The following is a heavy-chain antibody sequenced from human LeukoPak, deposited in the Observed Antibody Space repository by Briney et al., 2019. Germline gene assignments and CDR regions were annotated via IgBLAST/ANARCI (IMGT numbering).Heavy chain of an antibody. CDR1: GFTFSSYW. Sequence: GGSLRLSCADSGFTFSSYWMNWVRQAPGEGLEWVANIKHDGSEKYYADFVKGRFTISRDNAKNSLYLQMDSLRAEDTAVYYCARDAGHCGYDLLDYWGQGTLVTVSS. CDR3: ARDAGHCGYDLLDY. J-gene: IGHJ4*02. CDR2: IKHDGSEK. D-gene: IGHD5-12*01. V-gene: IGHV3-7*01.